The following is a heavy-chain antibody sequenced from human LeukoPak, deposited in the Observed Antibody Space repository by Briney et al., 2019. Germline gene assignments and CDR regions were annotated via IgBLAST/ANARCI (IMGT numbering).Heavy chain of an antibody. CDR1: GRSFSGYY. J-gene: IGHJ6*04. CDR3: ARGLPDYYYYYGMDV. D-gene: IGHD2-15*01. CDR2: INHSGST. Sequence: SETLSLTCAVYGRSFSGYYWSWIRQPPGKGLEWSGEINHSGSTNYNPSLKSRVTISVDTSKNQFSLKLSSVTAADTAVYYCARGLPDYYYYYGMDVWGKGTTVTVSS. V-gene: IGHV4-34*01.